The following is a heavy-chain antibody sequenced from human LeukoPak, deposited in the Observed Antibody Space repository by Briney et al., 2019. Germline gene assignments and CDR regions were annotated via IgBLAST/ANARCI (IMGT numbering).Heavy chain of an antibody. Sequence: GGSLRLSCAASGFTFSSYSMNWVRQAPGKGLEWVSSISGSSSYIYYADSVKGRFTISRDNAKNSLFLQMNSLRAEDTAVYYCARDRSAEYYFDYWGQGTLVTVSA. CDR3: ARDRSAEYYFDY. V-gene: IGHV3-21*01. CDR1: GFTFSSYS. J-gene: IGHJ4*02. D-gene: IGHD3-3*01. CDR2: ISGSSSYI.